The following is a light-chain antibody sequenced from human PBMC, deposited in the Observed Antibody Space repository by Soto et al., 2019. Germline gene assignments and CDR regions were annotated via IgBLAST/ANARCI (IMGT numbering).Light chain of an antibody. J-gene: IGLJ2*01. CDR1: NSDIGNYND. CDR3: SSYAGSNSPVV. V-gene: IGLV2-8*01. CDR2: DVT. Sequence: QSVLTQPPSASGSPGQSVTISCTRTNSDIGNYNDVSWYQQHPGEAPKLLIYDVTERPSRVPDRFSGSKSGNTASLTVSGLRPEDEAHYYCSSYAGSNSPVVFGGGTKLTVL.